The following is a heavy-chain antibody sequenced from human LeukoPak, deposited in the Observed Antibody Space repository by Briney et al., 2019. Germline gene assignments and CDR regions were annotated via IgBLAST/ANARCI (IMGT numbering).Heavy chain of an antibody. V-gene: IGHV4-59*12. J-gene: IGHJ6*03. Sequence: SETLSLTCTVSGGSISSYYWSWIRQPPGKGLEWIGYIYYSGSTNYNPSLKSRVTMSVDTSKNQFSLKLSSVTAADTAVYYCARDYYDSSGYGTRYYYYMDVWGKGTTVTVSS. D-gene: IGHD3-22*01. CDR1: GGSISSYY. CDR2: IYYSGST. CDR3: ARDYYDSSGYGTRYYYYMDV.